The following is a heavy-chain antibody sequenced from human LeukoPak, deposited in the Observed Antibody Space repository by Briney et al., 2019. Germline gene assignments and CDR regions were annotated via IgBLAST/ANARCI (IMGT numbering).Heavy chain of an antibody. J-gene: IGHJ4*02. CDR2: ISAYNGNT. Sequence: ASVKVSCKASGYTFTSYGISWVRQAPGQGLEWMGWISAYNGNTNYVQKLQGRVTMTTDTSTSTAYMELRSLRSDDTAVYYCARVVIAAAGMPFDYWGQGTLVTVSS. D-gene: IGHD6-13*01. CDR1: GYTFTSYG. CDR3: ARVVIAAAGMPFDY. V-gene: IGHV1-18*01.